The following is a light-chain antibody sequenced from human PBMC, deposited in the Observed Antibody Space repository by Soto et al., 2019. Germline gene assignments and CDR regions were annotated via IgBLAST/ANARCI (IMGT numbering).Light chain of an antibody. CDR1: QSVDSSF. CDR2: GAS. Sequence: EIVLTQSPGSLPLSPGERATLSCRASQSVDSSFFAWYQQKHGQAPRLLIYGASNRATGIPDRFSGRGSGTDFALTVTRLEPDDFAVYYCQQYVSSVTFGQGTKVEIK. V-gene: IGKV3-20*01. CDR3: QQYVSSVT. J-gene: IGKJ1*01.